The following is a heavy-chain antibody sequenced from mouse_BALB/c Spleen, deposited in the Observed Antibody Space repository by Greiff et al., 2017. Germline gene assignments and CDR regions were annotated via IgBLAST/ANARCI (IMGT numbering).Heavy chain of an antibody. Sequence: QVHVKQSGPELVKPGASVRISCKASGYTFTSYYIHWVKQRPGQGLEWIGWIYPGNVNTKYNEKFKGKATLTADKSSSTAYMQLSSLTSEDSAVYFCARDGYYAMDYWGQGTSVTVSS. D-gene: IGHD2-3*01. J-gene: IGHJ4*01. CDR1: GYTFTSYY. CDR3: ARDGYYAMDY. CDR2: IYPGNVNT. V-gene: IGHV1S56*01.